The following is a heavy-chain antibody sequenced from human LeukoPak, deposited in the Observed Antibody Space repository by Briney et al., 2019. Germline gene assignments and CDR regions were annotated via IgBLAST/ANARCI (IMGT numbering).Heavy chain of an antibody. CDR1: GFTFSSYS. Sequence: GGSLRLSCAASGFTFSSYSMNWVRQAPGKGLEWVSSISSSSSYIYYADSVKGRFTIFRDNAKNSLYLQMNSLRAEDTAVYYCARGDYGDYVNAFDIWGQGTMVTVSS. CDR2: ISSSSSYI. CDR3: ARGDYGDYVNAFDI. D-gene: IGHD4-17*01. J-gene: IGHJ3*02. V-gene: IGHV3-21*06.